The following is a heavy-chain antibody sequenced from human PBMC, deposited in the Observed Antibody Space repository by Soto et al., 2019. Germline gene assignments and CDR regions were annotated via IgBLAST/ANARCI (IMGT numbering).Heavy chain of an antibody. CDR1: GGSISSYY. D-gene: IGHD3-3*01. V-gene: IGHV4-59*08. CDR3: ARITEYDFWSGYYLDY. J-gene: IGHJ4*02. Sequence: SETLSLTCTVSGGSISSYYWRWIRQPPGKGLEWIGYIYYSGSTNYNPSLKSRVTISVDTSKNQFSLKLSSVTAADTAVYYCARITEYDFWSGYYLDYWGQGTLVTVSS. CDR2: IYYSGST.